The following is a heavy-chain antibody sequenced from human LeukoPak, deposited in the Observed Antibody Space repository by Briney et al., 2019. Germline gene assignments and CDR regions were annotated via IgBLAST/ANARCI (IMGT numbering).Heavy chain of an antibody. J-gene: IGHJ5*02. D-gene: IGHD4-23*01. CDR1: GFTFSSYA. CDR2: ISGSGGST. Sequence: GGSLRLSCAASGFTFSSYALIWVRRAPGKWLEWVSGISGSGGSTYYADSVKGRLTISRDNSKSTLYLQMNSLRAEDTAVYYCAKGDGCNSYHWFDPWGQGTLVTVSS. CDR3: AKGDGCNSYHWFDP. V-gene: IGHV3-23*01.